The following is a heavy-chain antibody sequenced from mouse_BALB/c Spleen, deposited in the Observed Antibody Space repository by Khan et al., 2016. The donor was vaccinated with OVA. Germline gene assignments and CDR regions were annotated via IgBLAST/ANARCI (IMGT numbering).Heavy chain of an antibody. CDR1: GYSITSDYA. CDR2: ISYSGST. CDR3: ARWDYDAPNC. V-gene: IGHV3-2*02. D-gene: IGHD2-4*01. Sequence: VQLKESGPGLVKPSQSLSLTCTVTGYSITSDYAWNWIRQFPGNKLEWMGFISYSGSTSYNPSLKSRISITRDTSKNQFFLQLNSVTTEDTATYYCARWDYDAPNCWGQGTTLTVSS. J-gene: IGHJ2*01.